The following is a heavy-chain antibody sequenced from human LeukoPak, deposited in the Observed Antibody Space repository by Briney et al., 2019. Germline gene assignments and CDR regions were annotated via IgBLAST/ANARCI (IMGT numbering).Heavy chain of an antibody. J-gene: IGHJ4*02. Sequence: PGGSLRLSCAASGFTFSSYAMSWVRQAPGKGLEWVAVIWYDGSNKYHADSVKGRFTISRDNSQNTLYLQMNNLRAEDTALYYCARGLGYSYGYGIDYWGQGTLVTVSS. D-gene: IGHD5-18*01. CDR2: IWYDGSNK. V-gene: IGHV3-33*08. CDR3: ARGLGYSYGYGIDY. CDR1: GFTFSSYA.